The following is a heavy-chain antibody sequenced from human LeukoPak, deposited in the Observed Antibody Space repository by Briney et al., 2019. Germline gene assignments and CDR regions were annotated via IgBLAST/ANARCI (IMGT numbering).Heavy chain of an antibody. J-gene: IGHJ2*01. CDR2: VYDSGST. CDR3: ARLNTVTTSWNFDL. Sequence: SETLSLTCTVSGGSIRSYRWSWIRQAPGKGLEWIGYVYDSGSTNYNPSFKSRVTMLVDTSKNHFSLKMSSVTAADTAVYYCARLNTVTTSWNFDLWGRGTLVTVSS. CDR1: GGSIRSYR. D-gene: IGHD4-17*01. V-gene: IGHV4-59*08.